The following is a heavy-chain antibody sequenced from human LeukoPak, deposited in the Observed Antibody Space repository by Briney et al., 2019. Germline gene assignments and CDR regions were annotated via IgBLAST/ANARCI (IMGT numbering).Heavy chain of an antibody. CDR1: GGSISSSSYY. CDR3: ARAQAVAGTTFDY. J-gene: IGHJ4*02. D-gene: IGHD6-19*01. Sequence: SETLSLTCTVSGGSISSSSYYWGWIRQPPGKGLEWIGSIYYSGSTYYNPSLKSRVTISVDTSKNQFSLKLSSVTAADTAVYYCARAQAVAGTTFDYWGQGTLVTVSS. CDR2: IYYSGST. V-gene: IGHV4-39*01.